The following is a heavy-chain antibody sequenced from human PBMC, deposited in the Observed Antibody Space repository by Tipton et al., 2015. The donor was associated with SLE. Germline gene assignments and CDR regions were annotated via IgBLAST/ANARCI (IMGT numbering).Heavy chain of an antibody. Sequence: SLRLSCAASGFTFSSHWMYWVRQAPGKGLQWVGLIRSEAYGGTTEYAESVEGRFTISRDNSKSAAYLEMNSLKTEDTAVYYCTRTWDTALVWGWFDSWGQGTLVTVSS. CDR1: GFTFSSHW. D-gene: IGHD5-18*01. CDR3: TRTWDTALVWGWFDS. J-gene: IGHJ5*01. CDR2: IRSEAYGGTT. V-gene: IGHV3-49*04.